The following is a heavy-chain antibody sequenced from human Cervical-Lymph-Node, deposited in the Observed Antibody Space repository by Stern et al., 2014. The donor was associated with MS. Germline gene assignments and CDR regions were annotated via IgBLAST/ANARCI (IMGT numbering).Heavy chain of an antibody. Sequence: QVQLVQSAPELRKPGASLNLSCTASEYTASNIHWFRLSPGQPLGWRVWVIPYCCGINYSYHFKGRDTMTTHTDIYTNYQALLRIVLDDTAIYYCAKDSSPGRMPAVSMDVWGQGTTVTVSS. CDR1: EYTASN. CDR3: AKDSSPGRMPAVSMDV. J-gene: IGHJ6*02. CDR2: VIPYCCGI. V-gene: IGHV1-2*02. D-gene: IGHD2-2*01.